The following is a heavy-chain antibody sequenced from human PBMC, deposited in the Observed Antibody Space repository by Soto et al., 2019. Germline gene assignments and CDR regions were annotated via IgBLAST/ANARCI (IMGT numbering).Heavy chain of an antibody. D-gene: IGHD3-10*01. Sequence: QVQLVQSGAEVKKPGSSMKVSCKASGGTFSRYAFSWVRQAPGQGLEWMGGIIPIFGTTNYAQKFQGRVTITADKSTSTTYMQLSSLRSEDTAVYFCARSRIPHYSGSGTYYNDYYYYGMDVWGQGTTVTVSS. J-gene: IGHJ6*02. CDR3: ARSRIPHYSGSGTYYNDYYYYGMDV. CDR1: GGTFSRYA. CDR2: IIPIFGTT. V-gene: IGHV1-69*06.